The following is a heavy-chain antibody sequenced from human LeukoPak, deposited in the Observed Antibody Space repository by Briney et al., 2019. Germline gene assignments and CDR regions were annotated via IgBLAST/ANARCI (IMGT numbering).Heavy chain of an antibody. J-gene: IGHJ4*02. CDR2: IYYSGST. CDR3: ARGPYYYDSSGYLDY. V-gene: IGHV4-39*07. D-gene: IGHD3-22*01. CDR1: GGSISSSSYY. Sequence: SETLSLTCTVSGGSISSSSYYWGWIRQPPGKGREWIGSIYYSGSTYYNPSLKSRVTISVDTSKNQFSLKLSSVTAADTAVYYCARGPYYYDSSGYLDYWGQGTLVTVSS.